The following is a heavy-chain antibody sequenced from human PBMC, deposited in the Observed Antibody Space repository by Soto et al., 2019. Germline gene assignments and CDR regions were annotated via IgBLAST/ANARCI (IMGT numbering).Heavy chain of an antibody. V-gene: IGHV3-30*18. CDR2: ISYDGSNK. CDR1: ALSFSSGN. D-gene: IGHD3-10*01. J-gene: IGHJ5*02. Sequence: GVSLCLSCAPSALSFSSGNMDCGRPAPGKCLEWVAVISYDGSNKYYADSVKGRFTISRDNSKNTLYLQMNSLRAEDTAVYYCAKEGRYYGSGSSNWFDPWGQGTLVTVSS. CDR3: AKEGRYYGSGSSNWFDP.